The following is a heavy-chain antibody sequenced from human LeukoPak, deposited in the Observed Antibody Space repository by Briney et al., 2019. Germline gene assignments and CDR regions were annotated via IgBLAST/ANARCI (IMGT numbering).Heavy chain of an antibody. J-gene: IGHJ4*02. CDR1: GGSFSDYD. V-gene: IGHV4-34*01. D-gene: IGHD3-22*01. CDR3: ARGILRDYYDSSGFYHRGGVGY. Sequence: PSETLSLTCAVYGGSFSDYDWSWIRQPPGKGLEWIGEINQSGSTNCAPSLKSRVTISVDTSKNQFSLKLSSVTAADTAVYFCARGILRDYYDSSGFYHRGGVGYWGQGTLVTVSS. CDR2: INQSGST.